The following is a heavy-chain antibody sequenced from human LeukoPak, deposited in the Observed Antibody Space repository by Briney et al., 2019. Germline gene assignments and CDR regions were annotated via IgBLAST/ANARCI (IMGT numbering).Heavy chain of an antibody. J-gene: IGHJ6*02. CDR2: LLYNVNH. V-gene: IGHV4-39*01. CDR3: TGRGSGNGGTYAGMDV. CDR1: GGSISSDVHY. D-gene: IGHD1-26*01. Sequence: SRTLSLTCTVAGGSISSDVHYWDWIRQAPGQGLEWIGSLLYNVNHSYNPSLESRVTISVETSENQLSLRLTSVNAADTALYFCTGRGSGNGGTYAGMDVWGPGTSVTVSS.